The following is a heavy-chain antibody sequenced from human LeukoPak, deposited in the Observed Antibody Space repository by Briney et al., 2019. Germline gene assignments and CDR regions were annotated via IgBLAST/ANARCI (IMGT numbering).Heavy chain of an antibody. CDR2: ISRSGVAT. D-gene: IGHD3-22*01. CDR1: GFTFTSSA. CDR3: AKHSHDGSAPYYEVQLDY. Sequence: GGSLRLSCAASGFTFTSSAMSWVRQAPGKGLEWVSTISRSGVATYYANSVKGRFTISRDNSKNTVYVQMNSLRAEDTAIYYCAKHSHDGSAPYYEVQLDYWGQGTLVTVSS. V-gene: IGHV3-23*01. J-gene: IGHJ4*02.